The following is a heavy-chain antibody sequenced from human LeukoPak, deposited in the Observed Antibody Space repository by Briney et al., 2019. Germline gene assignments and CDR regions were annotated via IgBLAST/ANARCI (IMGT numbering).Heavy chain of an antibody. J-gene: IGHJ5*02. D-gene: IGHD3-3*01. Sequence: SETLSLTCTVSGDSIRGGTFYWGWIRQPPGKGPEWIGSVYFSGSTYDNPSLKSRVTISVDTSKNQFSLKLSSVTAADTAVYYCARGGRITIFGVDSNWFDPWGQGTLVTVSS. CDR1: GDSIRGGTFY. CDR2: VYFSGST. CDR3: ARGGRITIFGVDSNWFDP. V-gene: IGHV4-39*07.